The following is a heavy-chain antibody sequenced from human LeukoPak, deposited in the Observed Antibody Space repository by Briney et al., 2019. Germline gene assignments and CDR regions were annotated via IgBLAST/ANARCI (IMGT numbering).Heavy chain of an antibody. Sequence: PETLSLTCTVSGGSINNYFWSWIRQPPGKGLEWIGYIYYSGSTNYNSSLKSRGTISLDTAKNQFSLKLSSVTAADTAVYFCARGYYGSGSYPRFDPWGQGTLVTVSS. CDR3: ARGYYGSGSYPRFDP. CDR1: GGSINNYF. J-gene: IGHJ5*02. D-gene: IGHD3-10*01. V-gene: IGHV4-59*01. CDR2: IYYSGST.